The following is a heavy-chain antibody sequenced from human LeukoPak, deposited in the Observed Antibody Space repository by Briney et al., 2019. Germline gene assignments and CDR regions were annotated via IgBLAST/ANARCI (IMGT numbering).Heavy chain of an antibody. CDR2: MNPSGST. J-gene: IGHJ6*03. CDR1: GGSLRGYY. V-gene: IGHV4-34*01. CDR3: ARGRQDVTMIVVVMTAVSYYFDV. Sequence: PSETLSLTCAVYGGSLRGYYWIWMRQTPEKGVEWMGEMNPSGSTSDNPYLKSRITKSVDPTKNQFSPKLSSVTAADMAVYYWARGRQDVTMIVVVMTAVSYYFDVWGKGTTVTVS. D-gene: IGHD3-22*01.